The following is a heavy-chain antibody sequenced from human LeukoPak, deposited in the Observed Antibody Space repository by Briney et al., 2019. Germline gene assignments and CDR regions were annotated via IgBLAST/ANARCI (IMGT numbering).Heavy chain of an antibody. CDR1: GFNVTTNN. CDR2: FHAGGGP. CDR3: GRRFCNSCPLDF. J-gene: IGHJ4*02. D-gene: IGHD2-21*01. Sequence: GGSLRLSCVGSGFNVTTNNMYWVRQAPGKGLECVSAFHAGGGPDYADSVRDRFTISRDNSKNTLYLQMNSLRAEDTAVYFRGRRFCNSCPLDFWGQGTLVTVSS. V-gene: IGHV3-66*04.